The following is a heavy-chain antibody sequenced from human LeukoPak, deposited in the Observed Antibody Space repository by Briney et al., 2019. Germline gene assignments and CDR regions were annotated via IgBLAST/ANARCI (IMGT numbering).Heavy chain of an antibody. V-gene: IGHV4-4*02. J-gene: IGHJ4*02. D-gene: IGHD1-26*01. Sequence: PSETLSLTCAVSGASMSSFTWWSWVRQPPGQGLEWIGEIYHSGSTNYNSSLKSRVTISVDKSKNQFSLKLSSVTAADTAVYYRARAGGVVGAAPGSGDFDCWGQGTLVTVSS. CDR1: GASMSSFTW. CDR2: IYHSGST. CDR3: ARAGGVVGAAPGSGDFDC.